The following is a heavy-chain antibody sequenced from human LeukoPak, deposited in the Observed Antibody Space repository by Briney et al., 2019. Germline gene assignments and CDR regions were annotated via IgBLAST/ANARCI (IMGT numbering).Heavy chain of an antibody. D-gene: IGHD2-15*01. V-gene: IGHV4-34*01. Sequence: SETLSLTCAVYGGSFSGYYWSWIRQPPGKGLEWIGEINHSGSTNYNPSLKSRVTISVDTSKNQFSLKLSSVTAADTAVYYCARGVSEWWWHLGAFGIWGQGTMVTVSS. J-gene: IGHJ3*02. CDR1: GGSFSGYY. CDR3: ARGVSEWWWHLGAFGI. CDR2: INHSGST.